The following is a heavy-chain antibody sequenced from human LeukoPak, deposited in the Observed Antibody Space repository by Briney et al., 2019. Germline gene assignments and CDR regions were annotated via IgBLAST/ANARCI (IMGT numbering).Heavy chain of an antibody. CDR1: GGSISSSSYY. CDR2: IYYSGST. J-gene: IGHJ4*02. Sequence: PSETLSLTCTVSGGSISSSSYYWGWIRQPPGKGLEWIGSIYYSGSTYYNPSLKSRVTISVDTSKNQFSLKLSSVTAADTAVYYCAREVRATDYWGQGTLVTVSS. V-gene: IGHV4-39*01. D-gene: IGHD3-10*01. CDR3: AREVRATDY.